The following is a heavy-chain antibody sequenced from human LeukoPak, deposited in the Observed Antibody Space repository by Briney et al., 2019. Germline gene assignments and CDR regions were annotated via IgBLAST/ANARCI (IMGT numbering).Heavy chain of an antibody. D-gene: IGHD3-22*01. CDR1: GFTFSSYG. J-gene: IGHJ6*02. CDR3: ARDIGYYDSSGYYTYYYGMDV. CDR2: IWYDGSNK. V-gene: IGHV3-33*01. Sequence: GRSLRISCAASGFTFSSYGMHWVRQAPGKGLEWVAVIWYDGSNKYYADSVKGRFTISRDNSKNTLYLQMNSLRAEDTAVYYCARDIGYYDSSGYYTYYYGMDVWGQGTTVTVSS.